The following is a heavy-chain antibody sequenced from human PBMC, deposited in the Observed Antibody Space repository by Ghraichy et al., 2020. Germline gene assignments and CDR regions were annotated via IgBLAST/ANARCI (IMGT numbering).Heavy chain of an antibody. CDR2: IYYSGST. D-gene: IGHD5-18*01. CDR3: ARLRGYTYGNLGAYYYYGMDV. Sequence: SETLSLTCTVSGGSISSYYWSWIRQPPGKGLEWIGYIYYSGSTNYNPSLKSRVTISVDTSKNQFSLKLSSVTAADTAVYYCARLRGYTYGNLGAYYYYGMDVWGQGTTVTVSS. CDR1: GGSISSYY. J-gene: IGHJ6*02. V-gene: IGHV4-59*01.